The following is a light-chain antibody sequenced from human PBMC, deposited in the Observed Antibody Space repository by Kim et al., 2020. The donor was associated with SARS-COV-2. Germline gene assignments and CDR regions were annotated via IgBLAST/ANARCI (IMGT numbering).Light chain of an antibody. Sequence: QSVLTQPPSVSGAPGQRVTISCTGSSSNIGAGYDVHWYQQLPGTAPKLLIYGNSNGPSGVPDRFSGSKSGTSASLAITGLQAEDEADYYCQSYDSSLSGSGVFGTGTKVTVL. CDR1: SSNIGAGYD. J-gene: IGLJ1*01. CDR2: GNS. CDR3: QSYDSSLSGSGV. V-gene: IGLV1-40*01.